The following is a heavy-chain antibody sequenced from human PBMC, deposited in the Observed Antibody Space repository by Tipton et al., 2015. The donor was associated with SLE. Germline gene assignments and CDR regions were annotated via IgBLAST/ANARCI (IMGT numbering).Heavy chain of an antibody. D-gene: IGHD3-10*01. CDR3: ARMITMVRGVKLDY. CDR2: IYYSGST. CDR1: GGSISSYY. Sequence: TLSLTCTVSGGSISSYYWSWIRQPPGKGLEWIGYIYYSGSTNYNPSLKSRVTISVDTSKNQFSLKLSSVTAADTAVYYCARMITMVRGVKLDYWGQGTLVTVSS. V-gene: IGHV4-59*12. J-gene: IGHJ4*02.